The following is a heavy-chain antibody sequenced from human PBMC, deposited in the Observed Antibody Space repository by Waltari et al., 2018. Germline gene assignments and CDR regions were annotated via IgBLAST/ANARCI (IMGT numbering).Heavy chain of an antibody. J-gene: IGHJ4*02. D-gene: IGHD3-10*01. Sequence: EVQLVESGGGLVKPGGHLRPYCVVSGFTFHPSSLNWVRKAPGKGLEWVSSITSCTTYYIYYADSVKGRFTISRDNSKNSIFLQMNSLRAEDTAVYYCARNYYGSGNYYNFPLDFDYWGQGTLVTVS. V-gene: IGHV3-21*01. CDR2: ITSCTTYYI. CDR3: ARNYYGSGNYYNFPLDFDY. CDR1: GFTFHPSS.